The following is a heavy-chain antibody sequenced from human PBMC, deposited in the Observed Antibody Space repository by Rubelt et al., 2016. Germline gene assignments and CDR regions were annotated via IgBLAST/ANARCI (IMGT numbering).Heavy chain of an antibody. D-gene: IGHD1-1*01. CDR1: GYTFTSYG. J-gene: IGHJ3*02. CDR3: ARDQLALYAFDI. Sequence: QVQLVQSGAEVKKPGASVKVSCKASGYTFTSYGISWVRQAPGQGLEWMGGISASDGNTNYAQKVQGRVTMTTGTSTSTAYMELRSLRSDDTAVYFCARDQLALYAFDIWGQGTTVTVSS. CDR2: ISASDGNT. V-gene: IGHV1-18*01.